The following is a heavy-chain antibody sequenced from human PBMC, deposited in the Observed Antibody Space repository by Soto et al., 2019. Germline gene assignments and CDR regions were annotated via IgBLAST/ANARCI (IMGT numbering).Heavy chain of an antibody. CDR1: GYTFTSYD. CDR3: ARGLNYYDFWSGYFPFEDY. CDR2: MNPNSGNT. V-gene: IGHV1-8*01. J-gene: IGHJ4*02. Sequence: QVQLVQSGAEVKKPGASVKVSCKASGYTFTSYDINWVRQATGQGLEWMGWMNPNSGNTGYAHKFQGRVTMTRNTSISTAYMELSSLRSEDTAVYYCARGLNYYDFWSGYFPFEDYWGQGTLVTVSS. D-gene: IGHD3-3*01.